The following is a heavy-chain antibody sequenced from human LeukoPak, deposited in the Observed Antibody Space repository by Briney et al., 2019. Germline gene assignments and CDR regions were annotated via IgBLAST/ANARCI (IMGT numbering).Heavy chain of an antibody. V-gene: IGHV3-66*02. CDR1: VSANY. CDR3: ARATGGRLRFGELLWTFDY. Sequence: GGSLRLSCAVSANYMNWVRQAPGKGLEWVSIIYNGDTTYYADSVKGRFTISRDNSKNTLYLQMNSLRAEDTAVYYCARATGGRLRFGELLWTFDYWGQGTLVTVSS. D-gene: IGHD3-10*01. J-gene: IGHJ4*02. CDR2: IYNGDTT.